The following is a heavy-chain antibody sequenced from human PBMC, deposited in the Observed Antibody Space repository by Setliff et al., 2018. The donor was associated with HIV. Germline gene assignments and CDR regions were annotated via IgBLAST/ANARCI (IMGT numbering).Heavy chain of an antibody. D-gene: IGHD6-19*01. Sequence: GGSLRLSCAASGFTLSDHYIDWVRQAPGKGLEWVGRSRNKANSYTTEYAASVKGRFTISRDDSKNSLYLQMNSLRAEDTAVYYCARARYSSGYYVSFDYWGQGTLVTVSS. V-gene: IGHV3-72*01. J-gene: IGHJ4*02. CDR3: ARARYSSGYYVSFDY. CDR1: GFTLSDHY. CDR2: SRNKANSYTT.